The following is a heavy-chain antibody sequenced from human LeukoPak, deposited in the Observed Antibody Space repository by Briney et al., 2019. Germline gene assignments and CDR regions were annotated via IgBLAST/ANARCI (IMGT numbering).Heavy chain of an antibody. V-gene: IGHV3-33*01. Sequence: GGSLRLSCAASGFTFSSYGMHWVRQAPGKGLEWVAVIWYDGSNKYYADSVKGRFTISRDNSKNTLYLQMNSLRAEDTAVYYCARSLDYYDWAGASDIWGQGTMVTVSS. CDR1: GFTFSSYG. CDR2: IWYDGSNK. D-gene: IGHD3-22*01. CDR3: ARSLDYYDWAGASDI. J-gene: IGHJ3*02.